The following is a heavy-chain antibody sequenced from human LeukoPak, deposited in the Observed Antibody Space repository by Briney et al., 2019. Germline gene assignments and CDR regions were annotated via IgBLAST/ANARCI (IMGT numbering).Heavy chain of an antibody. CDR2: ISSSSSYI. CDR1: GFTFSSYS. V-gene: IGHV3-21*04. CDR3: ARASLYDNSAYYLDY. D-gene: IGHD3-22*01. J-gene: IGHJ4*02. Sequence: KSGGSLRLSCAASGFTFSSYSMNWVRQAPGKGLEWVSSISSSSSYIYYADSVKGRFTISRDNAKNSLYLQMNSLRAEDTALYYCARASLYDNSAYYLDYWGQGTLVTVSS.